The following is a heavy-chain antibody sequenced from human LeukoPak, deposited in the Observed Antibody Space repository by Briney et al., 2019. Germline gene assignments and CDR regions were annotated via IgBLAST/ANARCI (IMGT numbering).Heavy chain of an antibody. CDR1: GGSISSSSYY. J-gene: IGHJ4*02. Sequence: SETLSLTCNVSGGSISSSSYYWGWIRQPPGKGLEWIGSIYYSGSTYYNPSLKSRVTISVDTSKNQFSLKLSSVTAADTAVYYCARLNYFDSSGYYYDEYWGQGTLVTVSS. D-gene: IGHD3-22*01. CDR3: ARLNYFDSSGYYYDEY. V-gene: IGHV4-39*01. CDR2: IYYSGST.